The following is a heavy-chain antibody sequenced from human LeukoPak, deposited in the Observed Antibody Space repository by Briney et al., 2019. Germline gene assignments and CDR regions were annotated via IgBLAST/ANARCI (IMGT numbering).Heavy chain of an antibody. J-gene: IGHJ5*02. D-gene: IGHD2-2*01. CDR3: ARCPLIVVVPAAMPNWFDP. Sequence: GGSLRLSCAASGFTFSSYAMHWVRQAPGKGLEWVAVISYDRSNKYYADSVEGRFTISRDNSKNTLYLQMNSLRAEDTAVYYCARCPLIVVVPAAMPNWFDPWGQGTLVTVSS. CDR1: GFTFSSYA. CDR2: ISYDRSNK. V-gene: IGHV3-30*01.